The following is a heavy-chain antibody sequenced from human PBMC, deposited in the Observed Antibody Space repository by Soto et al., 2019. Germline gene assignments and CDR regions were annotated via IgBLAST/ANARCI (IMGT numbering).Heavy chain of an antibody. D-gene: IGHD2-8*02. Sequence: SETLSLTCTVSGGPVRDAYSYWTWIRQPPGKGLEWMGYLSYTGSTYYNPSLRNRATISVDESSNHLSLRLSSVTAADTAVYYCARELEGGVFDIWGRGTLVTVS. CDR2: LSYTGST. V-gene: IGHV4-30-4*01. CDR3: ARELEGGVFDI. J-gene: IGHJ3*02. CDR1: GGPVRDAYSY.